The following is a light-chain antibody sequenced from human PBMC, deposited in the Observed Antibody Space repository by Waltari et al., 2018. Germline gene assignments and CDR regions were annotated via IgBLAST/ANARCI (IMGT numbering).Light chain of an antibody. V-gene: IGKV3-20*01. CDR1: RLVATTY. J-gene: IGKJ2*01. Sequence: EVVLMQPPGTLSLSPGERATLSCRASRLVATTYLVWYQQKFGQAPRLLIHATSSRATDIPERFTGSGAGTDCTRTIDMLDPGDSAGYFCQQFGGSPMYTVGQGTKLEV. CDR3: QQFGGSPMYT. CDR2: ATS.